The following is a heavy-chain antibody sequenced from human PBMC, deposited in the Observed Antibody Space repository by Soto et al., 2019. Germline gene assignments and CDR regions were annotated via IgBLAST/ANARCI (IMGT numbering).Heavy chain of an antibody. CDR1: GFTFSDYG. V-gene: IGHV3-30*18. Sequence: QVQLVESGGGVVQPGRSLRLSCAAAGFTFSDYGIHWVRQAPGKGLEWVAVISYEGSKTYYADSVKGRFTISRDNSKNTLYLQMASLRPEDTAVYYCAKDHWAAYSGYAMRNDLDVWGQGTTVTVSS. J-gene: IGHJ6*02. D-gene: IGHD5-12*01. CDR2: ISYEGSKT. CDR3: AKDHWAAYSGYAMRNDLDV.